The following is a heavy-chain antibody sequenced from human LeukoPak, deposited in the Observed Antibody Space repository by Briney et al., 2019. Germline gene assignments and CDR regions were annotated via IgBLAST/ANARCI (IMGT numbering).Heavy chain of an antibody. CDR1: GGSISSYY. D-gene: IGHD4-17*01. CDR3: AREGRQDYVYFDC. J-gene: IGHJ4*02. V-gene: IGHV4-59*01. Sequence: SETLSLTCTVSGGSISSYYWSWIRQPPGKGLEWMGYINYSGNTNYNPSLKSRVTISVDTSKNQFSLRLTSVTAADTAVYYCAREGRQDYVYFDCWGQGTLVTVSS. CDR2: INYSGNT.